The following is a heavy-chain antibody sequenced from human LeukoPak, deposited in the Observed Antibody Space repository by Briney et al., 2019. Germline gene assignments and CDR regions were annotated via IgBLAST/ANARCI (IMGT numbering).Heavy chain of an antibody. V-gene: IGHV6-1*01. CDR3: AREVQWEQWLVVDY. J-gene: IGHJ4*02. D-gene: IGHD6-19*01. CDR2: TYYRSKWYN. CDR1: GDSVSSNSAA. Sequence: SQTLSLTCAISGDSVSSNSAAWNWIRRSPSRGLEWLGRTYYRSKWYNDYAVSVKSRITINPDTSKNQFSLQLNSVTPEDTAVYYCAREVQWEQWLVVDYWGQGTLVTVSS.